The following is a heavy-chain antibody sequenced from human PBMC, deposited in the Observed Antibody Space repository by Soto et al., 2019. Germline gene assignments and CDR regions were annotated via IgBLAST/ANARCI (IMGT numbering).Heavy chain of an antibody. Sequence: PGESLTLSCNGSGYSFTSSWIGWVRQMPGKGLEWRGIIYPGDSDTRYSPSFQGQVTISADKSISTAYLQWSSLKASDTAMYYCARQTYSYGSLFDYWGQGTLVTVSS. CDR2: IYPGDSDT. V-gene: IGHV5-51*01. CDR1: GYSFTSSW. D-gene: IGHD5-18*01. CDR3: ARQTYSYGSLFDY. J-gene: IGHJ4*02.